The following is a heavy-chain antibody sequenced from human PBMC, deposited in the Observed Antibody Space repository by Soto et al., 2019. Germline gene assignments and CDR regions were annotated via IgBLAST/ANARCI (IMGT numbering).Heavy chain of an antibody. J-gene: IGHJ4*02. CDR3: ASIPDSSGYYPSDY. V-gene: IGHV3-30-3*01. D-gene: IGHD3-22*01. CDR1: GFTFSSYA. Sequence: GGSLRLSCAASGFTFSSYAMHWVRQAPGKGLEWVAVISYDGSNKYYADSVKGRFTISRDNSKNTLYLQMNSLRAEDTAVYYCASIPDSSGYYPSDYWGQGTLVTVSS. CDR2: ISYDGSNK.